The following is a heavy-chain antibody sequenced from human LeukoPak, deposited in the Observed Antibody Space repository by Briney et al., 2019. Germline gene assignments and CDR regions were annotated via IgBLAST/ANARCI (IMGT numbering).Heavy chain of an antibody. CDR3: ARHPDSTPWKYYFDN. CDR1: GVSISSSNSY. CDR2: IYYSGNT. J-gene: IGHJ4*02. D-gene: IGHD2/OR15-2a*01. V-gene: IGHV4-39*01. Sequence: SETLSLTCTVSGVSISSSNSYWGWIRQPPGKGLEWIGSIYYSGNTYYNASLKSQVSISIDTSKNQLSLRLSSVTAADTAMYYCARHPDSTPWKYYFDNWGQGILVTVSS.